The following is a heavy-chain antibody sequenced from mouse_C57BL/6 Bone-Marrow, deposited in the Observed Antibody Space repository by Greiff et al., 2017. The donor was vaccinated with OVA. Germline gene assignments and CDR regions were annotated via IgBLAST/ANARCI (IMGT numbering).Heavy chain of an antibody. V-gene: IGHV1-15*01. Sequence: VQLQQSGAELVRPGASVTLSCKASGYTFTDYEMHWVKQTPVHGLEWIGAIDPETGGTAYNQKFKGKAILTADKSSSTAYMELRSLTSEDSAVYYCTVITTVVATRYCDVWGTGTTVTVSS. CDR1: GYTFTDYE. CDR2: IDPETGGT. CDR3: TVITTVVATRYCDV. J-gene: IGHJ1*03. D-gene: IGHD1-1*01.